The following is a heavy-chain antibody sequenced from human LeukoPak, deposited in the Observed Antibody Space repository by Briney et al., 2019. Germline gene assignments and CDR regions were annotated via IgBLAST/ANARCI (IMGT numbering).Heavy chain of an antibody. CDR3: ARVRYEYSSSFSYFDY. V-gene: IGHV1-2*02. Sequence: GASVKVSCKASGYTFTGYYMHWVRQAPGQGLEWMGWINPNSGGTNYAQKFQGRVTMTRDTSISTAYMELSRLRSDDTAVYYCARVRYEYSSSFSYFDYWGQGTLVTVSS. D-gene: IGHD6-6*01. CDR2: INPNSGGT. CDR1: GYTFTGYY. J-gene: IGHJ4*02.